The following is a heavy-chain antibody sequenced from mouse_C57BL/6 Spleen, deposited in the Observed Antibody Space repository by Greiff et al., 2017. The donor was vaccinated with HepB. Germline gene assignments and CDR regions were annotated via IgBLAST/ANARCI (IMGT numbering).Heavy chain of an antibody. D-gene: IGHD3-2*02. CDR3: ARTGDSSGYLDY. V-gene: IGHV1-52*01. CDR1: GYTFTSYW. CDR2: IDPSDSET. Sequence: QVQLQQPGAELVRPGSSVKLSCKASGYTFTSYWMHWVKQRPIQGLEWIGNIDPSDSETHYNQKFKDKATLTVDKSSSTAYMQLSSLTSEDSAVYYCARTGDSSGYLDYWGQGTTLTVSS. J-gene: IGHJ2*01.